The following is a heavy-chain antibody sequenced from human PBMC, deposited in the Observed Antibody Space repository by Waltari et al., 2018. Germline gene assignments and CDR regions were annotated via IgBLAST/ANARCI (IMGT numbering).Heavy chain of an antibody. D-gene: IGHD7-27*01. CDR3: ARDLRGRVLSWGDAFDI. Sequence: EVQLVESGGGLIQPGGSLRLSCAASGFTVSSNYMSWVRQAPGKGLEWVSVIYSGGSTYYADSVKGRFTISRDNSKNTLYLQRNSLRAEDTAVYYCARDLRGRVLSWGDAFDIWGQGTMVTVSS. V-gene: IGHV3-53*01. CDR1: GFTVSSNY. CDR2: IYSGGST. J-gene: IGHJ3*02.